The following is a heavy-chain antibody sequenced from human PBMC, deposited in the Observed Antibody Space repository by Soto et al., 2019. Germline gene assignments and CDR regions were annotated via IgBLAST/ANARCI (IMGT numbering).Heavy chain of an antibody. Sequence: PSETLSLTCTVSGGSISSGGYYWSWIRQHPGKGLEWVGYIYYSGSTYYNPSLKSRVTISVDTSKNQFSLKLSSVTAADTAVYYCAAAPGYYDSSGYFRYWGQGTLVTVSS. CDR3: AAAPGYYDSSGYFRY. CDR2: IYYSGST. D-gene: IGHD3-22*01. V-gene: IGHV4-31*03. CDR1: GGSISSGGYY. J-gene: IGHJ4*02.